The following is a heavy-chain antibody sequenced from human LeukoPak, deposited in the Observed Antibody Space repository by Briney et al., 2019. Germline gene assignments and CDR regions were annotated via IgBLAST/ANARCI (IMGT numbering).Heavy chain of an antibody. CDR2: INPNSSGT. CDR1: GYSFTGYY. Sequence: ASVKVSCKASGYSFTGYYMHWVRQAPGQGLEWMGWINPNSSGTDYVQKFQGRVTLTRDTAISTAYMELSRLRSDDTAVYYCARKLENLVCFDLWGRGTQVTVSS. CDR3: ARKLENLVCFDL. D-gene: IGHD1-1*01. V-gene: IGHV1-2*02. J-gene: IGHJ2*01.